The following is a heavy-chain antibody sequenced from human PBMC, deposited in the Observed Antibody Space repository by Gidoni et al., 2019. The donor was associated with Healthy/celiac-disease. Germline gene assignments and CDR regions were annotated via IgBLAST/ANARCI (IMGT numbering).Heavy chain of an antibody. CDR3: YYYESSGYYRDAFDI. CDR2: ISSSSSTI. D-gene: IGHD3-22*01. V-gene: IGHV3-48*02. Sequence: EVQLVEPGGGLVQLGGSRRLSCAAYGYTFSGYSTNWVRQAPGKGLDWGSYISSSSSTINYADSVKGRFSISRDNAKNPLYLQMNSLRDEDTAVYYCYYYESSGYYRDAFDIWGQGTMVTVSS. J-gene: IGHJ3*02. CDR1: GYTFSGYS.